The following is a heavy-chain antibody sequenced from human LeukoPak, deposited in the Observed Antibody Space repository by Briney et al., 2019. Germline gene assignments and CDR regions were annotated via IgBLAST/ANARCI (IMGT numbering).Heavy chain of an antibody. CDR2: ISESGDTT. CDR1: GFTFNNYA. Sequence: GGSLRLSCAASGFTFNNYAMNWVRQAPGKGLEWVSSISESGDTTHYADSVKGRVTISRDNSQNTLYLQMNSLRAEDTALYYCAKXXVDCWGQGXLVTVSS. V-gene: IGHV3-23*01. CDR3: AKXXVDC. J-gene: IGHJ4*02.